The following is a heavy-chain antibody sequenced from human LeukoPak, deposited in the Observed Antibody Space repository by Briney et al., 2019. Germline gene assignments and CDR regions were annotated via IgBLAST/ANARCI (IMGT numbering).Heavy chain of an antibody. Sequence: PGGSLRLSCAVSGFTFSSYWMHWVRQAPGKGLVWVSRINSDGSSTSYADSVEGRFTTSRDNPKNTLYLQMNSLTADDTAVYYCVRGDIYGSGFYHYYFDFWGQGTLVTVSS. CDR1: GFTFSSYW. CDR3: VRGDIYGSGFYHYYFDF. CDR2: INSDGSST. J-gene: IGHJ4*02. D-gene: IGHD3-10*01. V-gene: IGHV3-74*01.